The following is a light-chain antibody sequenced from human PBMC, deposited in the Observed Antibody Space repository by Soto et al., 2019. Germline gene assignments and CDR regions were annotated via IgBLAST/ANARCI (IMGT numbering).Light chain of an antibody. CDR3: QHYNNYPYT. J-gene: IGKJ2*01. Sequence: DIQMTQSPSTLSASVGDRVTITCRASQSISTWLAWYQQKPGKAPRLLIYAASSLESGVPSRFSGSGSGTEFTLTITSLQPDDFATYYCQHYNNYPYTFGQGTKLEIK. V-gene: IGKV1-5*01. CDR1: QSISTW. CDR2: AAS.